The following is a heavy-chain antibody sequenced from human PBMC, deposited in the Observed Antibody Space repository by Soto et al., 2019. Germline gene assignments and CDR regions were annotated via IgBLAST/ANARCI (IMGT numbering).Heavy chain of an antibody. J-gene: IGHJ4*02. Sequence: PGGSLRLSCAASGFTFSSYGMHWVRQAPGKGLEWVAVISYDGSNKYYADSVKGRFTISRDNSKNTLYLQMNSLRAEDTAVYYCAKFELGPFSLVVVATPSPLFDYWGQGTLVTVSS. CDR3: AKFELGPFSLVVVATPSPLFDY. CDR1: GFTFSSYG. CDR2: ISYDGSNK. D-gene: IGHD2-15*01. V-gene: IGHV3-30*18.